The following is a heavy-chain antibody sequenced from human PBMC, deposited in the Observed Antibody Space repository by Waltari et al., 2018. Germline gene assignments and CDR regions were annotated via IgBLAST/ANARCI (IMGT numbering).Heavy chain of an antibody. CDR2: ISSSSSDI. J-gene: IGHJ4*02. CDR3: ARDSLRYFDWLLEGDY. V-gene: IGHV3-21*01. Sequence: EVQLVESGGGLVKPGGSLRLSCAASGFTFRSYSMNWVRQAPGKGLEWVSSISSSSSDIYYADSGKGGFTISRDNAKNSLYLQMNSLRAEDTAVYYCARDSLRYFDWLLEGDYWGQGTLVTVSS. D-gene: IGHD3-9*01. CDR1: GFTFRSYS.